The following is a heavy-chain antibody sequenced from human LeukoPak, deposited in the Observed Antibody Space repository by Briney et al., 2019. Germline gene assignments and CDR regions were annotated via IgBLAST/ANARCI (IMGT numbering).Heavy chain of an antibody. CDR1: GFTFSSYA. Sequence: GGSLRLSCAASGFTFSSYAMSWVRQAPGKGLEWVAVIWYDGSNKYYADSVKGRFTISRDNSKNTLYLQMNSLRAEDTAVYYCARAMGVRGYSYGLGYWGQGTLVTVSS. CDR2: IWYDGSNK. CDR3: ARAMGVRGYSYGLGY. V-gene: IGHV3-33*08. D-gene: IGHD5-18*01. J-gene: IGHJ4*02.